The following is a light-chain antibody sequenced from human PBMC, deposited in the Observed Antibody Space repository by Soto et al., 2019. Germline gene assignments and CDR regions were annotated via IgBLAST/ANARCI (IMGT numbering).Light chain of an antibody. CDR2: DAS. Sequence: DNQMTQYPYTLSAYVGDRVTITCRASQSIISCLAWYQQKPAKAPKLLIYDASSLESGVPSRFRGSGSGTEFTLTISSLQPDDFATYYCQQYNSYSGTFGQGTKLEIK. J-gene: IGKJ2*01. CDR3: QQYNSYSGT. CDR1: QSIISC. V-gene: IGKV1-5*01.